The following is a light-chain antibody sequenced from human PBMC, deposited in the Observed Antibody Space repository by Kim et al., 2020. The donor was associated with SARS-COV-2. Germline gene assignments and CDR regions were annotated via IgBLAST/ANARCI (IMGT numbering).Light chain of an antibody. CDR2: GAS. J-gene: IGKJ2*03. V-gene: IGKV3-20*01. CDR3: QQYGSSPYS. Sequence: EIVMTQSPATLSFSPGERATLSCRASQSVSSSYLAWYQQKPGQAPRLLIYGASSRATGIPDRFSGSGSGTDFTLTISRLEPEDFAVYYCQQYGSSPYSFGQGTKLEI. CDR1: QSVSSSY.